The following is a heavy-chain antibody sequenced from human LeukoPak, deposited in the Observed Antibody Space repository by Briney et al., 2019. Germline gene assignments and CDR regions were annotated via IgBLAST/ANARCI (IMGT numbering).Heavy chain of an antibody. D-gene: IGHD2-2*01. CDR3: ARMSSSRLPGY. V-gene: IGHV3-48*01. Sequence: GGSLRLSCAASGFTFSNHSMNWVRQAPAKGLEWISYISSSSSARYYAGSVKGRFTISRDDASNSLYLQMNSLRAEDTAIYYCARMSSSRLPGYWGQGALVTVSS. CDR2: ISSSSSAR. J-gene: IGHJ4*02. CDR1: GFTFSNHS.